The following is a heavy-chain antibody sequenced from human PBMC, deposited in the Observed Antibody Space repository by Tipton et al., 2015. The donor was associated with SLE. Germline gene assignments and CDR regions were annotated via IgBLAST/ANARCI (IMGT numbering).Heavy chain of an antibody. CDR1: GGSISPFY. Sequence: TLSLTCTVSGGSISPFYWIWIRQPPGKGLEWIGFVHYSGSTNYNPSLKSRVTISVDTSKNQFSLKLSSVTAADTAVYYCARVYLGTRAFDIWGQGTMVTVSS. J-gene: IGHJ3*02. D-gene: IGHD7-27*01. CDR3: ARVYLGTRAFDI. V-gene: IGHV4-59*12. CDR2: VHYSGST.